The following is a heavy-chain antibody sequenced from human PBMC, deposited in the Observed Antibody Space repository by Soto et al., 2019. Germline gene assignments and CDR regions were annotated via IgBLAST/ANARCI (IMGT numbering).Heavy chain of an antibody. CDR2: IWYDGSNK. J-gene: IGHJ6*02. Sequence: QVQLVESGGGVVQPGRSLRLSCAASGFTFSSYGMHWVRQAPGKGLEWVAVIWYDGSNKYYADSVKGRFTISRDNSKNTLYLQMNSLRAEDTAVYYCARDRAAADLVYYYGMDVWGQGTTVTVSS. D-gene: IGHD6-13*01. V-gene: IGHV3-33*01. CDR1: GFTFSSYG. CDR3: ARDRAAADLVYYYGMDV.